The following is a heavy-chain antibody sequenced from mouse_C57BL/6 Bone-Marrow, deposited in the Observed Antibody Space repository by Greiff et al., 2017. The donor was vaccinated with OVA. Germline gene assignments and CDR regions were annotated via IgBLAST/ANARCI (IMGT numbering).Heavy chain of an antibody. D-gene: IGHD2-12*01. V-gene: IGHV5-12*01. Sequence: EVKLVESGGGLVQPGGSLKLSCAASGFTFSDYYMYWVRQTPEKRLEWVAYISNGGGSTYYPDTVKGRFPISRDNAKNTLYLQMRRLKSEDTAMYYCARPLYSSYAMDYWGQGTSVTVSS. J-gene: IGHJ4*01. CDR1: GFTFSDYY. CDR2: ISNGGGST. CDR3: ARPLYSSYAMDY.